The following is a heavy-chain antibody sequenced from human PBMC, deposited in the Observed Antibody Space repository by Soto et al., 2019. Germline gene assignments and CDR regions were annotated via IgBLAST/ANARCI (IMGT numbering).Heavy chain of an antibody. CDR2: IYYSGST. J-gene: IGHJ6*02. D-gene: IGHD2-2*01. CDR3: ASSTSGFYGMDV. V-gene: IGHV4-39*01. Sequence: SETLSLTRTVSGGSISSSSYYWGWIRQPPGKGLEWIGSIYYSGSTYYNPSLKSRVTISVDTSKNQFSLKLSSVTAADTAVYYCASSTSGFYGMDVWGQGTTVTVSS. CDR1: GGSISSSSYY.